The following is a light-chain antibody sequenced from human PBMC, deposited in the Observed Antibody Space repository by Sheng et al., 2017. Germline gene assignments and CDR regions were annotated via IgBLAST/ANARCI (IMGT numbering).Light chain of an antibody. Sequence: SYELTQSPSVSVSPGQTATITCSGDNLGYVSWFQKRPGQSPLLVYLSDTKRPQGSLSDSLAPTSXHTATLTISGTQPMDEADYYCQAWDSSAVVFGGGTKLTVL. V-gene: IGLV3-1*01. CDR1: NLGY. CDR3: QAWDSSAVV. CDR2: DT. J-gene: IGLJ2*01.